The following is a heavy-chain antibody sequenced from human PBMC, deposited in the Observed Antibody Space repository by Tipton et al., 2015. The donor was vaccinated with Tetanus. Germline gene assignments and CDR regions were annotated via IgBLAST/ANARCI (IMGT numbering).Heavy chain of an antibody. V-gene: IGHV6-1*01. D-gene: IGHD6-13*01. J-gene: IGHJ3*02. CDR1: GDSVSSNSAA. CDR2: TYYKSKWYN. CDR3: ARDRQQLVRDGGYAFDI. Sequence: QLVQSGAEVKPSQTLSLTCAISGDSVSSNSAAWNWIRQSPSRGLEWLGRTYYKSKWYNDYAVSVKSRITINPDTSKNQFSLQLNSVTPEDTAVYYCARDRQQLVRDGGYAFDIWGQGTMVTVSS.